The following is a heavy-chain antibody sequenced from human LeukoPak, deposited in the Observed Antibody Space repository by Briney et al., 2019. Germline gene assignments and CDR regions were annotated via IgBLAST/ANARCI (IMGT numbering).Heavy chain of an antibody. CDR3: ARVGTAMVLDY. J-gene: IGHJ4*02. CDR1: GFTFSSNY. CDR2: IYSGGST. Sequence: QSGGSLSLSCAASGFTFSSNYMSWVRQAPGKGLEWVSVIYSGGSTYYADSVKGRFTISRDNSKNTLYLQMNSLRAEDTAVYYCARVGTAMVLDYWGQGTLVTVSS. D-gene: IGHD5-18*01. V-gene: IGHV3-53*01.